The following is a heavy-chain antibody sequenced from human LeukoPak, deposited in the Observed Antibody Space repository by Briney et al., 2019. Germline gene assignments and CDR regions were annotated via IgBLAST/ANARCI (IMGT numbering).Heavy chain of an antibody. V-gene: IGHV1-69*04. CDR3: ARYIFVGYYDSKGAFDI. J-gene: IGHJ3*02. Sequence: SVMVSCKASGGTFSSYAISWVRQAPGQGLEWMGRIIPIFGIANYAQKFQGRVTITADKSTSTAYMELSSLRSEDTAVYYCARYIFVGYYDSKGAFDIWGQGTMVTVSS. D-gene: IGHD3-22*01. CDR1: GGTFSSYA. CDR2: IIPIFGIA.